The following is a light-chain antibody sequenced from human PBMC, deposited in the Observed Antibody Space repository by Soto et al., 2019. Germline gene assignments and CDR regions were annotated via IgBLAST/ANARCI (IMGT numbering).Light chain of an antibody. CDR2: GAS. J-gene: IGKJ2*01. Sequence: EIVLTQSPGTLSLSPGERATLSCRASQSVSSSYLAWYQQKPGQAPRLLIYGASSRATGIPDRVSGSGSGRDFSLTISRLEPEGFEVYYWEEYGSSPLTFGQGTKLEIK. CDR1: QSVSSSY. V-gene: IGKV3-20*01. CDR3: EEYGSSPLT.